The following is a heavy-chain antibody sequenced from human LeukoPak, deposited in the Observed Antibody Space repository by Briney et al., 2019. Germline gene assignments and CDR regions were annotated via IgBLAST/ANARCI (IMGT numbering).Heavy chain of an antibody. CDR1: GFTFSIYD. V-gene: IGHV3-23*01. CDR3: AKSDCGSDGCKLLNY. CDR2: ISGSGGST. J-gene: IGHJ4*02. Sequence: GGSLRLSCAASGFTFSIYDMSWVRQAPGKGLEWVSAISGSGGSTYYADSVMGRFTISRDNSKNTVSLQMNSLRAEDTAIYYCAKSDCGSDGCKLLNYWGQGTLVTASS. D-gene: IGHD2-21*01.